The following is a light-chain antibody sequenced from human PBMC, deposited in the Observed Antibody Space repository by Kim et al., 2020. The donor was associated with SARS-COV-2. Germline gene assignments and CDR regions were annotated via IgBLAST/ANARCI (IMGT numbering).Light chain of an antibody. Sequence: SITLTFTGTSSDDAAYKFISWCQQYPRKTPPRMIYNVAKRPSAVSARFSGSTSCNTASLTISGLLAADEADYYCSSYTHSTPNTWVFGGGTQLTVL. J-gene: IGLJ3*02. V-gene: IGLV2-14*03. CDR2: NVA. CDR3: SSYTHSTPNTWV. CDR1: SSDDAAYKF.